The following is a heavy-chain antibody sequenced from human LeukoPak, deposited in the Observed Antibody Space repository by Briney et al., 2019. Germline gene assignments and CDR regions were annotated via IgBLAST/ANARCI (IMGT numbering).Heavy chain of an antibody. J-gene: IGHJ6*02. Sequence: GGSLRLSCAASGFTFSDYYMSWIRQAPGRGLEWVSYISSRGSSIQYADSLEGRFTISRDNAKDSVYLQMNSLRDGDTAVYYCARDYRGMDVWGQGTTVTVSS. CDR3: ARDYRGMDV. CDR1: GFTFSDYY. CDR2: ISSRGSSI. V-gene: IGHV3-11*01.